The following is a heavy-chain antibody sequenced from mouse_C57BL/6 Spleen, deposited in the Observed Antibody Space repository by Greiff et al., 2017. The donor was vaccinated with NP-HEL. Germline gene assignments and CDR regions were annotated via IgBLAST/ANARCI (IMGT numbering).Heavy chain of an antibody. CDR3: AGGTTVVARYFDV. D-gene: IGHD1-1*01. V-gene: IGHV1-64*01. Sequence: QVQLQQSGAELVKPGASVKLSCKASGYTFTSYWMHWVKQRPGQGLEWIGMIHPNSGSTNYNEKFKSKATLTVDKSSSTAYMQLSSLTSEDSAVYYGAGGTTVVARYFDVWGTGTTVTVSS. J-gene: IGHJ1*03. CDR2: IHPNSGST. CDR1: GYTFTSYW.